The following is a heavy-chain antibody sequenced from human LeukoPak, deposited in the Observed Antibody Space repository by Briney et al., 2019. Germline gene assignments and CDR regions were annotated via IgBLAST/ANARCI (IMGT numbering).Heavy chain of an antibody. CDR2: ISYDGSDK. Sequence: PGGSLRLSCAASRFTFSSYGMHWVRQAPGKGLEWVAVISYDGSDKYYADSVKGRFTISRDNSKNTLYLQMNSLRAEDTAVYYCARDAVVVAATKDYFDYWGQGNLVTVSS. J-gene: IGHJ4*02. CDR1: RFTFSSYG. V-gene: IGHV3-30*03. D-gene: IGHD2-15*01. CDR3: ARDAVVVAATKDYFDY.